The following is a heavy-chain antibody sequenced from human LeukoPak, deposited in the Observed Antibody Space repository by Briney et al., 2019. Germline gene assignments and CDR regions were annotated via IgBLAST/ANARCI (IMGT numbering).Heavy chain of an antibody. V-gene: IGHV1-46*01. CDR2: INPSDGST. Sequence: ASVKVSCKASGYTFTSYYMHWVRQAPGQGLEWMGIINPSDGSTDYAQKFQGRVTMTRDMSTSTVYMELSSLRSEDTAVYYCARAVAEYMDVWGKGTTVTISS. J-gene: IGHJ6*03. CDR1: GYTFTSYY. D-gene: IGHD6-19*01. CDR3: ARAVAEYMDV.